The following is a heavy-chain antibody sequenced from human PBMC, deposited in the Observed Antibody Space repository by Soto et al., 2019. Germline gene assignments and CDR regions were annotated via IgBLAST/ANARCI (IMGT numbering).Heavy chain of an antibody. V-gene: IGHV4-61*01. D-gene: IGHD3-10*01. CDR1: GGSVSSGSYY. CDR3: ARGVVRGVLYYYYGMDV. Sequence: SLTCTVSGGSVSSGSYYWSWIRQPPGKGLEWIGYIYYSGSTNYNPSLKSRVTISVDTSKNQFSLKLSSVTAADTAVYYCARGVVRGVLYYYYGMDVWGQGTTVTVSS. J-gene: IGHJ6*02. CDR2: IYYSGST.